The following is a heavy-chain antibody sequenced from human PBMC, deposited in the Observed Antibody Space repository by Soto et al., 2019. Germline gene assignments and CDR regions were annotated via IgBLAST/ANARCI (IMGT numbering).Heavy chain of an antibody. J-gene: IGHJ6*02. CDR2: INHSGST. D-gene: IGHD2-21*02. V-gene: IGHV4-34*01. Sequence: SETLSLTCAAYGESFNGYYWSWIRQPPGKGLEWIGEINHSGSTNYNPSLKSRVIISVDTSKNQFSLKVSSVTAADTAVYYCARLVTSTAYFYHGLDVWGQGTTDTVSS. CDR3: ARLVTSTAYFYHGLDV. CDR1: GESFNGYY.